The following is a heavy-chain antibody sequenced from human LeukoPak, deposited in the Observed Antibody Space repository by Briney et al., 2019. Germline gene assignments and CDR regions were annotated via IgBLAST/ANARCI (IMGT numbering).Heavy chain of an antibody. J-gene: IGHJ3*02. Sequence: SETLSLTCTVSGCSISSYYWSWIRQPPGKGLEWIGEINHSGSTNYNPSLKSRVTISVDTSKNQFSLKLSSVTAADTAVYYCARNEDIVATGGAFDIWGQGTMVTVSS. CDR3: ARNEDIVATGGAFDI. CDR1: GCSISSYY. D-gene: IGHD5-12*01. V-gene: IGHV4-34*01. CDR2: INHSGST.